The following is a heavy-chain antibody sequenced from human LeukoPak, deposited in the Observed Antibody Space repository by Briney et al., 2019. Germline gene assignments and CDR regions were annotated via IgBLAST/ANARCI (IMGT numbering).Heavy chain of an antibody. Sequence: SETLSLTCAVYGGSFSGYYWSWIRQPPGKGLEWIGEINHSGSTNYNPSLKSRVTISVDTSKNQFSLKLSSVTAADTAVYYCARGGRVVQAAARWFDPWGQGTLVTVSS. CDR2: INHSGST. CDR1: GGSFSGYY. J-gene: IGHJ5*02. V-gene: IGHV4-34*01. CDR3: ARGGRVVQAAARWFDP. D-gene: IGHD2-2*01.